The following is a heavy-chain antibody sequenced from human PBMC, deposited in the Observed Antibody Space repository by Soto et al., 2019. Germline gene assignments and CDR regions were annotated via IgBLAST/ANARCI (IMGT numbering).Heavy chain of an antibody. V-gene: IGHV1-69*13. J-gene: IGHJ4*02. Sequence: ASVKVSCKASGGTFSSYAISWVRQAPGQGLEWMGGIIPIFGTANYAQKFQGRVTITADESTSTAYMELSSLRSEDTAVYYCARHWQQLAYFDYWGQGTLVTVSS. D-gene: IGHD6-13*01. CDR3: ARHWQQLAYFDY. CDR2: IIPIFGTA. CDR1: GGTFSSYA.